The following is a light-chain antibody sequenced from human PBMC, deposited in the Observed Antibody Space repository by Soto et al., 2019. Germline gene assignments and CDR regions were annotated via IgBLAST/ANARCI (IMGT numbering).Light chain of an antibody. J-gene: IGLJ1*01. CDR3: QSYDRRLTADV. CDR1: SSNIGAGYE. Sequence: QAVVTQPPSVSGAPGQTVTISCTGSSSNIGAGYEVHWYHQIPGTAPKLLVSANKNRPSGVPDRLSASNSGTSASLAITGLQAEDEAHYYCQSYDRRLTADVFGTGTKLTVL. CDR2: ANK. V-gene: IGLV1-40*01.